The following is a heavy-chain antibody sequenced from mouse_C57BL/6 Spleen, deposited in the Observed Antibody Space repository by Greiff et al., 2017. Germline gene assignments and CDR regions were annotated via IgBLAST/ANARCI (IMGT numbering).Heavy chain of an antibody. D-gene: IGHD1-1*01. J-gene: IGHJ2*01. CDR1: GYTFTDYE. V-gene: IGHV1-15*01. CDR3: TRTSGSSSDY. Sequence: QVQLQQSGAELVRPGASVTLSCKASGYTFTDYEMHWVKQTPVHGLEWIGAIDPETGGTAYNQKFKGKAILTADKSSSTAYMELRSLTSEDSAVYYCTRTSGSSSDYWGQGTTLTVSS. CDR2: IDPETGGT.